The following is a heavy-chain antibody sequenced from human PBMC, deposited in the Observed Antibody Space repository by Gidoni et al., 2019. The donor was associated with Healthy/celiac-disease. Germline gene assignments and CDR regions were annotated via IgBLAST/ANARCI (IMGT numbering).Heavy chain of an antibody. V-gene: IGHV3-13*01. CDR1: GFTFSSYD. CDR3: ARVVVLGPAQWYFDL. CDR2: IGTAGDT. J-gene: IGHJ2*01. Sequence: EVQLVESGGGLVQPGGSLRLSCAPSGFTFSSYDMHWVRQATGKGLEWVSAIGTAGDTYYPGSVKGRFTISRENAKNSLYLQMNSLRAGDTAVYYCARVVVLGPAQWYFDLWGRGTLVTVSS. D-gene: IGHD2-15*01.